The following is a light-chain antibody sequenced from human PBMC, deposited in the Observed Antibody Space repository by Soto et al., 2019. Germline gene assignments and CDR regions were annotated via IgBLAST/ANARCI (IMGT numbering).Light chain of an antibody. V-gene: IGKV3-15*01. J-gene: IGKJ4*01. CDR1: QNILSN. Sequence: EIVMTQSPATLSVSPGERATLSCRASQNILSNLAWYQQKPGQAPRLLIYGASTRATGIPARFSGSGSGTEFTLTISSLEPEDFAVYYCQQRSNWSLTFGGGTKVDIK. CDR2: GAS. CDR3: QQRSNWSLT.